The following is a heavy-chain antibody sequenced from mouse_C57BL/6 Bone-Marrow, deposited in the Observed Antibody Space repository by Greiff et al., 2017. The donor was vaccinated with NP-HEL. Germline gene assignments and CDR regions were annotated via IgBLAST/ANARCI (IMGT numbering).Heavy chain of an antibody. Sequence: EVKLQESGPGMVKPSQSLSLTCTVTGYSITSGYDWHWIRHFPGNKQEWMGYISYSGSTNYNPSLKSRISITHDTSKNHFFLKLNSVTTEDTATYYCARGDSSGLPFLYWGQGTLVTVSA. J-gene: IGHJ3*01. D-gene: IGHD3-2*02. CDR3: ARGDSSGLPFLY. CDR1: GYSITSGYD. V-gene: IGHV3-1*01. CDR2: ISYSGST.